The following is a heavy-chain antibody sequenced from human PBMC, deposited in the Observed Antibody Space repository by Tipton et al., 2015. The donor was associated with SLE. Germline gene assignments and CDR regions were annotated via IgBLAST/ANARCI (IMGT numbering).Heavy chain of an antibody. J-gene: IGHJ4*02. CDR3: ARDGFDY. Sequence: LRLSCTVSGGSVSFYYWSWIRQPPGKGLEWIGSIYHSGSTYYNPSLKSRVTISVDTSKNQFSLKLSSVTAADTAVYYCARDGFDYWGQGTLVTVSS. CDR1: GGSVSFYY. CDR2: IYHSGST. V-gene: IGHV4-38-2*02.